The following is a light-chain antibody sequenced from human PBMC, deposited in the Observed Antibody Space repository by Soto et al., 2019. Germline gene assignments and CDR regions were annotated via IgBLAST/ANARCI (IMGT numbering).Light chain of an antibody. CDR2: GAY. V-gene: IGKV3-11*01. CDR3: HQRSNWPLT. CDR1: QSVCNN. J-gene: IGKJ3*01. Sequence: EIRMKQSPATLSVTPGGRTTHSCRASQSVCNNLAWYQQKPGQAPRLLIYGAYTRATGIPARFSGSGSGTDFTLTISSLEPEDFAVYYCHQRSNWPLTFGPGTKVDIK.